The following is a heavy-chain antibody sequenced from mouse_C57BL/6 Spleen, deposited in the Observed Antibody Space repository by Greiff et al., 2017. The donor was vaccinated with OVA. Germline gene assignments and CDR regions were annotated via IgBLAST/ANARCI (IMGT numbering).Heavy chain of an antibody. D-gene: IGHD2-3*01. CDR1: GYTFTSYG. Sequence: VQLQESGAELARPGASVKLSCKASGYTFTSYGISWVKQRTGQGLEWIGEIYPRSGNTYYNEKFKGKATLTADKSSSTAYMELRSLTSEDSAVYFCARSSDDGYYYFDYWGQGTTLTVSS. CDR2: IYPRSGNT. V-gene: IGHV1-81*01. CDR3: ARSSDDGYYYFDY. J-gene: IGHJ2*01.